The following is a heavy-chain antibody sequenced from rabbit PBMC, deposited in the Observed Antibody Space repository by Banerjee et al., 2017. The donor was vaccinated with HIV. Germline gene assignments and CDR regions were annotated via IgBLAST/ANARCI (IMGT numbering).Heavy chain of an antibody. V-gene: IGHV1S45*01. J-gene: IGHJ4*01. CDR3: ARSPYGVVGYALKL. Sequence: EESGGDLVKPEGSLTLTCTGSGFSFSSSYRICWVRQAPGKRPEWIACIESSSGGTWYASWAKGRFTISKASSTTVTLQMTSLTAADTATYFCARSPYGVVGYALKLWGPGTLVTVS. D-gene: IGHD6-1*01. CDR2: IESSSGGT. CDR1: GFSFSSSYR.